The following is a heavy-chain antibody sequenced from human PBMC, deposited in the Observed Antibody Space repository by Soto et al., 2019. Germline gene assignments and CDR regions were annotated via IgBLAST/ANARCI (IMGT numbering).Heavy chain of an antibody. J-gene: IGHJ5*02. D-gene: IGHD3-3*01. V-gene: IGHV1-69*12. Sequence: QVQLVQSGAEVKKPGSSVRVSSRTSGGTIGNNPISWGRRAPGQGFGWMGGIIPLFGTTNYAQKFQGRVTITADESTRTAYMELSSLRSEDTAVYYCARGGFWSGYYSWFDPWGQGTLVTVSS. CDR2: IIPLFGTT. CDR3: ARGGFWSGYYSWFDP. CDR1: GGTIGNNP.